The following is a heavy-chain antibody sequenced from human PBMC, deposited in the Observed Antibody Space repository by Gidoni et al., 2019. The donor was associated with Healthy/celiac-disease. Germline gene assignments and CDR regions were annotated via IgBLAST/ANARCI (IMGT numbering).Heavy chain of an antibody. Sequence: EVQLVGSGGGLVQPGRSLRLSCTASGFTLGEYARSWFRQAPGKGLEWVGFIRSKAYGGTTEYAASVKGRFTISRDDSKSIAYLQMNSLKTEDTAVYYCTRGYCSSTSCSPFDYWGQGTLVTVSS. CDR1: GFTLGEYA. J-gene: IGHJ4*02. D-gene: IGHD2-2*01. CDR3: TRGYCSSTSCSPFDY. CDR2: IRSKAYGGTT. V-gene: IGHV3-49*03.